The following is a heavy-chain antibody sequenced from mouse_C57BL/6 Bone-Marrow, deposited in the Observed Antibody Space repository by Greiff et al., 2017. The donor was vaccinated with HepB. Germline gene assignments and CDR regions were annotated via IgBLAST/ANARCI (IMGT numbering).Heavy chain of an antibody. CDR3: AREGGSVFDY. J-gene: IGHJ2*01. CDR2: ISDGGSYT. D-gene: IGHD1-1*01. V-gene: IGHV5-4*01. Sequence: EVKLVESGGGLVKPGGSLKLSCAASGFTFSSYAMSWVRQTPEKRLEWVATISDGGSYTYYPDKVKGRFTISTDNAKNNLYLQLSHLKSEDTAMYYCAREGGSVFDYWCQGTTLPVSA. CDR1: GFTFSSYA.